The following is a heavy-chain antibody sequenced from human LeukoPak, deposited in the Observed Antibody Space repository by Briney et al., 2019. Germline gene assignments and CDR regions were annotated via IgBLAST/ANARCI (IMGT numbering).Heavy chain of an antibody. D-gene: IGHD6-19*01. V-gene: IGHV3-15*01. Sequence: VGCLRLSCAASGFTLSKALTSWVRPAPGKGLEWVGRSNSKTDGGTTDYAAPVKGIFTISRDDSKNTLYLQMNSLKTEDTAVYYCTTGYSSGWYGFDYWGQGTLVTVSS. CDR1: GFTLSKAL. J-gene: IGHJ4*02. CDR2: SNSKTDGGTT. CDR3: TTGYSSGWYGFDY.